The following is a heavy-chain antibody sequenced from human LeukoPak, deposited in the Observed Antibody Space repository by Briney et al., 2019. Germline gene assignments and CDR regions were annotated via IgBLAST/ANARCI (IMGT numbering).Heavy chain of an antibody. Sequence: GGSLRLSCAASGFTFSSYAMHWVRQAPGKGLEWVAVISYDGSNKYYADSVKGRFTISRDNAKNSLYLQMNSLRAEDTAVYYCAREGYSYRYYYYYYYMDVWGKGTTVTVSS. CDR2: ISYDGSNK. J-gene: IGHJ6*03. D-gene: IGHD5-18*01. V-gene: IGHV3-30*04. CDR3: AREGYSYRYYYYYYYMDV. CDR1: GFTFSSYA.